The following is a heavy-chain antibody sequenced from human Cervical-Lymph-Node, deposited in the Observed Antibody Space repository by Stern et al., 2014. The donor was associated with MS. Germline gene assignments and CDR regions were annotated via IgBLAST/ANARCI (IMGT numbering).Heavy chain of an antibody. CDR1: GYTFTSYA. J-gene: IGHJ5*02. CDR3: GRGQQSFDP. D-gene: IGHD6-13*01. V-gene: IGHV1-3*04. Sequence: VQLVESGAEVKKPGASGKVSCKASGYTFTSYAIHWVRQAPGQSLEWRGRINTANGDTYYSEKFQGRVTFTRDTSANTAYMELFSLTSEDTTVYYCGRGQQSFDPWGQGTLVTVSA. CDR2: INTANGDT.